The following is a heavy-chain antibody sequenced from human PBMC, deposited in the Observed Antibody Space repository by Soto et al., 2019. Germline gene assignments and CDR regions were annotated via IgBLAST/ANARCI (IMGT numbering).Heavy chain of an antibody. D-gene: IGHD1-7*01. J-gene: IGHJ4*02. CDR1: GGSFTSNNW. V-gene: IGHV4-4*02. CDR3: ASRDPGTSVDY. Sequence: SETLSLTCAVSGGSFTSNNWWTWVRQPPGQGLEWIGEIYRTGSTNYNPSLKSRVTISLDKSENQSSLKVTSLTAADTAVYYCASRDPGTSVDYWGQGTLVTVS. CDR2: IYRTGST.